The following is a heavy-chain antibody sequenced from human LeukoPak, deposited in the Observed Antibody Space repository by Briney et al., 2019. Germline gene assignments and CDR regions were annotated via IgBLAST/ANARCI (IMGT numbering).Heavy chain of an antibody. CDR1: GFTFSSYW. J-gene: IGHJ3*02. CDR3: ARLIVGTTFDAFDI. D-gene: IGHD1-26*01. V-gene: IGHV3-7*01. Sequence: PGGSLRLSCAASGFTFSSYWMTWVRQAPGKGLEWVANIKQDGSEKYYVDSVRGRFTISRDNAKNSLYVQMNSLRAEDTAVYYCARLIVGTTFDAFDIWGQGTMVTVSS. CDR2: IKQDGSEK.